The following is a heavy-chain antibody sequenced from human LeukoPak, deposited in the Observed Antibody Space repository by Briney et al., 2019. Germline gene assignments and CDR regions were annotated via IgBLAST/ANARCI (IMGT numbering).Heavy chain of an antibody. CDR3: ARGARLQPMGEF. D-gene: IGHD4-11*01. CDR1: GFIFSSHG. J-gene: IGHJ4*02. CDR2: ISPSGDIT. V-gene: IGHV3-23*01. Sequence: PGGSLRLSCAASGFIFSSHGMNWVRQAPGKGLEWVSGISPSGDITYYADSVKGRFTVSRDNSKTTMFLQMNSLRVEDTALYYCARGARLQPMGEFWGQGTLVTVSS.